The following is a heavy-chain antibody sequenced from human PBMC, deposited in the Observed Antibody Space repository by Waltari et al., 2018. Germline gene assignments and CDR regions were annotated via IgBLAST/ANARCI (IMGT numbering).Heavy chain of an antibody. CDR3: ARLGGNSGFDY. D-gene: IGHD3-10*01. V-gene: IGHV4-59*08. Sequence: QVQLQQSGPGLVEPSETLSLTCSVSGASMRSHYWHWVRQTPGGGLVWIGQIYYTGSTTYNPSLESRVTVSIDRTKRQFSLQLTSVTAADTAVYYCARLGGNSGFDYWGQGVLVTVSS. CDR1: GASMRSHY. J-gene: IGHJ4*02. CDR2: IYYTGST.